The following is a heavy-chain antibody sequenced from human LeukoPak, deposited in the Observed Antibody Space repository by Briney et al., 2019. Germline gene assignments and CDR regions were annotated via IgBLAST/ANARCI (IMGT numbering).Heavy chain of an antibody. CDR1: GFTFDDYA. D-gene: IGHD6-19*01. V-gene: IGHV3-9*01. Sequence: GRSLRLSCAASGFTFDDYAMHWVRQAPGKGLEWVSGISWNSGSIGYADSVKGRFTISRDNAKNSLYLQMNSLRAEDTALYYCAKVGSGWSYGMDVWGQGATVTVSS. CDR3: AKVGSGWSYGMDV. CDR2: ISWNSGSI. J-gene: IGHJ6*02.